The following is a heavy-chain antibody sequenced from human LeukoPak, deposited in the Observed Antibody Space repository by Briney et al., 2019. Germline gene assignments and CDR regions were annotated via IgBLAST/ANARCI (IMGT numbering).Heavy chain of an antibody. CDR3: ARRIGTHDYFDY. J-gene: IGHJ4*02. V-gene: IGHV4-38-2*01. D-gene: IGHD2/OR15-2a*01. CDR2: IYHSGVN. CDR1: GYSISSDYY. Sequence: SETLSLTCAVSGYSISSDYYWDWIRQPPGKGLEWIASIYHSGVNYYDLSLKSRVTISVDTSKNQLYLKLSSVTAADTAVYYCARRIGTHDYFDYWGQGTLVTVSS.